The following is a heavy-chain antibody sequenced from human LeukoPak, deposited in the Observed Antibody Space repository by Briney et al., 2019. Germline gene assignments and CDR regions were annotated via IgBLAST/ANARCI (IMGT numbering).Heavy chain of an antibody. CDR3: AKDREGEHWLAHLDY. CDR2: IWYDESNK. V-gene: IGHV3-33*06. Sequence: GRSLRLSCAASGFIFNSYGMHWVRQAPGKGLEWVAVIWYDESNKYYADSVKGRFTISRDNSKNTLYLQMDSLRAEDTAVYYCAKDREGEHWLAHLDYWGQGTLVTVSS. J-gene: IGHJ4*02. D-gene: IGHD6-19*01. CDR1: GFIFNSYG.